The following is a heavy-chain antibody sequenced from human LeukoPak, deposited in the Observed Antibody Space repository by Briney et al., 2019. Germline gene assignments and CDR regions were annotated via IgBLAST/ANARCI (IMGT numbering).Heavy chain of an antibody. V-gene: IGHV3-20*04. CDR3: ARVKGSGYRNSIDY. CDR1: GFTLDDYA. Sequence: GGSLRLSCAASGFTLDDYAMNWVRHAPGKGLEWVSGINWNGGSTYYRDSVKGRFTISRDNAKNSLYLQMNSLRAEDTALYYCARVKGSGYRNSIDYWGQGTLVTVSS. J-gene: IGHJ4*02. D-gene: IGHD3-3*01. CDR2: INWNGGST.